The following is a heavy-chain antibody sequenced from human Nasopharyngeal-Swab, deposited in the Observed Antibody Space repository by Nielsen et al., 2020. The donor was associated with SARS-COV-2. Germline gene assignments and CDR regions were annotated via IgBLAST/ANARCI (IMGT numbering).Heavy chain of an antibody. V-gene: IGHV5-51*01. Sequence: GESLKISCTDFGYSFANYWIGWVRQMPGKGLEWMGSIYPGNSDTRYSPAFHGRVTISADKSINTAYIQWTSLRASDTAVYYCARRAARDGYNYEVDPWGQGTLVSVSS. J-gene: IGHJ5*02. CDR3: ARRAARDGYNYEVDP. CDR1: GYSFANYW. CDR2: IYPGNSDT. D-gene: IGHD5-24*01.